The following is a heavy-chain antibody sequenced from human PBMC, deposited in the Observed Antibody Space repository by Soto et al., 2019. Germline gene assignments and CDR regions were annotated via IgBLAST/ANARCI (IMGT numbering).Heavy chain of an antibody. J-gene: IGHJ6*02. D-gene: IGHD4-4*01. CDR2: MHYSGSS. CDR3: ARWGVSNTSPSPYYYYGMDV. CDR1: GASISRYY. Sequence: SETLSLTCTVSGASISRYYWSWMRQPPGKGLEWIGYMHYSGSSNYNSSLKSRVTMSVDTSKSQFSLRLTSVTAADTAVYYCARWGVSNTSPSPYYYYGMDVWGQGTTVTVSS. V-gene: IGHV4-59*01.